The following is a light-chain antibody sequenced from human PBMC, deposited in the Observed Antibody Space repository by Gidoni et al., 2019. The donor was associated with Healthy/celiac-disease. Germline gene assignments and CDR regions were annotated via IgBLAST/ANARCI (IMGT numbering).Light chain of an antibody. CDR3: QQSYSTPR. J-gene: IGKJ3*01. CDR1: QSISSY. Sequence: DIQMTQSPSSLSASGGDRVTITCRASQSISSYLNWYQQKQGKAPKLLIYAASSLQSGVQSRFSGSGSGTDFTLTISSLQPEDFATYYCQQSYSTPRFGPGTKVDIK. CDR2: AAS. V-gene: IGKV1-39*01.